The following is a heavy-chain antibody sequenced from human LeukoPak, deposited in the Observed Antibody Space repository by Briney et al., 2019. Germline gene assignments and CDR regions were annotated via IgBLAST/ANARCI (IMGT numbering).Heavy chain of an antibody. CDR3: ARDGSGGDPGGAAFDI. J-gene: IGHJ3*02. CDR2: IYYSGST. Sequence: SETLSLTCTVSGGSISSYYWSWIRQPPGKGLEWIGYIYYSGSTNYNPSLKSRVTISVDTSKNQFTLKLSSVTAADTAVYYCARDGSGGDPGGAAFDIWGQGTMVTVSS. D-gene: IGHD5-12*01. V-gene: IGHV4-59*01. CDR1: GGSISSYY.